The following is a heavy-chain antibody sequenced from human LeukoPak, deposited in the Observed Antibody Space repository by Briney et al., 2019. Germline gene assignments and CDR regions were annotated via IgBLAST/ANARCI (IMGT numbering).Heavy chain of an antibody. CDR3: ARQSYGGAYYFFGY. CDR1: SGSISGYY. CDR2: IFYSGST. D-gene: IGHD1-26*01. V-gene: IGHV4-59*08. Sequence: SETLSLTCTVSSGSISGYYWTWIRQPPGKGLEWIGNIFYSGSTNCNPSLKSRVTISLDTSKKQFSLKLTSVTAADTAVYYCARQSYGGAYYFFGYWGQGTLVAVSS. J-gene: IGHJ4*02.